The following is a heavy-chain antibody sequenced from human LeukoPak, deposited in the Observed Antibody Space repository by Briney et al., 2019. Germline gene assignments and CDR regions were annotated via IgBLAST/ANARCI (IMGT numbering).Heavy chain of an antibody. CDR3: ARGKSDAYGLEDD. CDR2: IKQDGSEK. J-gene: IGHJ4*02. CDR1: GFTFSNYW. V-gene: IGHV3-7*01. D-gene: IGHD4-17*01. Sequence: GGSLRLSCVASGFTFSNYWMSWVRQAPGKGLEWVANIKQDGSEKYYVDSVKGRFTISRDNAKNSLYLQMNSLGAEDTAVYFCARGKSDAYGLEDDWGQGTLVTVSA.